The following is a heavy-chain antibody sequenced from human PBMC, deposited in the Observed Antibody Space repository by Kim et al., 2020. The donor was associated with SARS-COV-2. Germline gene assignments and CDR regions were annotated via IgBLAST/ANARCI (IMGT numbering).Heavy chain of an antibody. J-gene: IGHJ1*01. D-gene: IGHD1-1*01. V-gene: IGHV1-69*01. CDR3: ATFLGNDAYFQN. Sequence: NYSQKVKGRVTITADEATSTAYMEMTSLTSDDTAIYYCATFLGNDAYFQNWGQGTLVTVSS.